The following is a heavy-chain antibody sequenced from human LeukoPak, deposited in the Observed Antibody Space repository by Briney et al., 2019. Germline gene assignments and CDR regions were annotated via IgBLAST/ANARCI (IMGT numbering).Heavy chain of an antibody. D-gene: IGHD3-22*01. CDR1: GYTFTGYY. CDR2: INPNSGGT. Sequence: GASVKVSCKASGYTFTGYYMHWVRQAPGQGLEWMGWINPNSGGTNYAQKFQGRVTMTRDTSISTAYMELSRLRSDDTAVYYCATLRAHYYDSSGYLAIWGQGTLVTVSS. V-gene: IGHV1-2*02. CDR3: ATLRAHYYDSSGYLAI. J-gene: IGHJ4*02.